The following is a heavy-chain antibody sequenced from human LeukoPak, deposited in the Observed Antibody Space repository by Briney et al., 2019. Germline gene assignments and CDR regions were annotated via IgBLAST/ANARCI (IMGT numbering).Heavy chain of an antibody. CDR3: ARWYDFWSGPYYFDY. J-gene: IGHJ4*02. D-gene: IGHD3-3*01. CDR2: IYYSGST. CDR1: GGSISSGDYY. V-gene: IGHV4-61*08. Sequence: SETLSLTCTVSGGSISSGDYYWSWIRQPPGKGLEWIGYIYYSGSTNYNPSLKSRVTMSVDTSKNQFSLKLSSVTAADTAVYYCARWYDFWSGPYYFDYWGQGTLVTVSS.